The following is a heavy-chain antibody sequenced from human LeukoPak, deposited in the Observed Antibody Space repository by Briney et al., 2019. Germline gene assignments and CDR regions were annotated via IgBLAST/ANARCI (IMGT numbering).Heavy chain of an antibody. V-gene: IGHV3-74*01. J-gene: IGHJ4*02. D-gene: IGHD6-6*01. CDR2: ISPTGSTT. Sequence: GGCLRLSCTASVFSFSGHWMHWARQLPGKGLVWVSRISPTGSTTSYADSVKGRFTVSRDNAKNTLYLQVNNLRAEDTAVYYCARGPNSNWSGLDFWGQGTPLTVSS. CDR3: ARGPNSNWSGLDF. CDR1: VFSFSGHW.